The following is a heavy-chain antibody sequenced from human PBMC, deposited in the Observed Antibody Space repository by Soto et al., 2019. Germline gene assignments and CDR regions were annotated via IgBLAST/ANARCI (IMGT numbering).Heavy chain of an antibody. D-gene: IGHD2-15*01. J-gene: IGHJ2*01. Sequence: QITLKESGPTLVKPTQTLTLTCTFSGFSLTTTGVGVGWIRQAPGKALDYLAIIFWDDDKYYSPPLKSRVTITKDTSKNQVVLIMTNMDSVETGSLYCAYRRLQGATYLDLWGRGTPVTVSS. CDR2: IFWDDDK. V-gene: IGHV2-5*02. CDR1: GFSLTTTGVG. CDR3: AYRRLQGATYLDL.